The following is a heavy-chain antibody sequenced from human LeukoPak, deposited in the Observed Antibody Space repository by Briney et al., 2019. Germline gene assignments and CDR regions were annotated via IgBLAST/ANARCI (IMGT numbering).Heavy chain of an antibody. CDR2: IRASGDDT. CDR1: GFTFNNYA. CDR3: ARGSSDYDFWSGYPDY. V-gene: IGHV3-23*01. D-gene: IGHD3-3*01. J-gene: IGHJ4*02. Sequence: QTGGSLRLSCGASGFTFNNYAMSWVRQAPGKGLEWVSTIRASGDDTFYADSVQGRFTISRDNSMHILYLQMHSLRAEDTAVYYCARGSSDYDFWSGYPDYWGQGTLVTVSS.